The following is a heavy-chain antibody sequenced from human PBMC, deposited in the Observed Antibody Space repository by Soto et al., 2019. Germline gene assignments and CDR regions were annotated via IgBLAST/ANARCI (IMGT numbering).Heavy chain of an antibody. CDR2: ISYDGSNK. Sequence: GGSLRLSCSASGFTFSSYGMHWVRQAPGKGLEWVAVISYDGSNKYYADSVKGRFTISRDNSKNTLYLQMNSLRAEDTAVYYCAKGDCSGGSCYLYYYYYYGMDVWGQGTTVTVSS. V-gene: IGHV3-30*18. D-gene: IGHD2-15*01. CDR3: AKGDCSGGSCYLYYYYYYGMDV. CDR1: GFTFSSYG. J-gene: IGHJ6*02.